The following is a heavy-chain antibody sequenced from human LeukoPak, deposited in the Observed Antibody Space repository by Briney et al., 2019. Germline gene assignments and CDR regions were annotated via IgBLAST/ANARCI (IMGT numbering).Heavy chain of an antibody. Sequence: PEASLKISCKASGYSFSNYWIGWVRQMPGKGLEWMGIIYPGDSDTRYSPSFQGQVTISADKSITTGYLQWSSLKASDTAMYYCARAPTSVSNPYYFDYWGQGALVTVSS. CDR3: ARAPTSVSNPYYFDY. V-gene: IGHV5-51*03. CDR2: IYPGDSDT. D-gene: IGHD4-11*01. CDR1: GYSFSNYW. J-gene: IGHJ4*02.